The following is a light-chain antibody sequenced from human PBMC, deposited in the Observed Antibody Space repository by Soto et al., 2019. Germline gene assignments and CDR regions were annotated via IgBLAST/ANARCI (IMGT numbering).Light chain of an antibody. CDR2: AAS. Sequence: DIQMTQSPSSLSASVGDRVTITCQASQDISNFLNWYQQKPGKAPKLLIFAASSLQSGVPSRFSGSGSGTDFTLTISSLQSEDFATYYCQQSYSTPLTFGGGTKVDIK. J-gene: IGKJ4*01. CDR1: QDISNF. V-gene: IGKV1-39*01. CDR3: QQSYSTPLT.